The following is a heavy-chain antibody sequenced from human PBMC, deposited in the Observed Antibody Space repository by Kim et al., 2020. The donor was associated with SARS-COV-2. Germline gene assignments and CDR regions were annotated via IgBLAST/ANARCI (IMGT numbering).Heavy chain of an antibody. V-gene: IGHV3-23*05. CDR1: GFIISSHA. Sequence: GGSLRLSCAASGFIISSHAVSWVRQAPGKGLEWVSAIHNSGSRTFYADSVRGRFTVSRDNSKNTVYLQMNSLRAENTAIYYCAKVNWASGLGEDNWGQGTLVTVSS. CDR3: AKVNWASGLGEDN. D-gene: IGHD3-16*01. CDR2: IHNSGSRT. J-gene: IGHJ4*02.